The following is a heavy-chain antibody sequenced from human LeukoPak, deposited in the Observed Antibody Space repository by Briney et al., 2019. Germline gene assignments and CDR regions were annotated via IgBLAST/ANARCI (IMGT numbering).Heavy chain of an antibody. V-gene: IGHV1-8*01. CDR3: AKTAYDSSGYPYYFDY. Sequence: GASVKVSCKASGYTFTSYDINWVRQATGQGLEWMGWMNPNSGNTGYAQKFQGRVTMTRNTSISTAYMELSSLRSEDTAVYYCAKTAYDSSGYPYYFDYWGQGTLVTVSS. CDR2: MNPNSGNT. D-gene: IGHD3-22*01. J-gene: IGHJ4*02. CDR1: GYTFTSYD.